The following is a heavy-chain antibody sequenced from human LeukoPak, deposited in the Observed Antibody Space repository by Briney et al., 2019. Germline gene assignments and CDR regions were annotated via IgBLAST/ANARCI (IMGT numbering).Heavy chain of an antibody. CDR1: GGSISSGGYS. CDR3: ARHGYYYGLALYDY. V-gene: IGHV4-30-2*01. D-gene: IGHD3-10*01. Sequence: PSQTLSLTCAVSGGSISSGGYSWSWIRQPPGKGLEWIGYIYHSGSTYYNPSLKSRVTISVDTSKNQFSLKLSSVTAADTAVYYCARHGYYYGLALYDYWGQGTLVTVSS. J-gene: IGHJ4*02. CDR2: IYHSGST.